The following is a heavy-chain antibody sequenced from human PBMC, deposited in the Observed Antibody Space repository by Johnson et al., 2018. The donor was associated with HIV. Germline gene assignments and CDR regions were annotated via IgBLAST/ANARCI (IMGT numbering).Heavy chain of an antibody. CDR3: ARGAWDLLRGDAFDI. J-gene: IGHJ3*02. D-gene: IGHD1-26*01. Sequence: VQLVESGGGVVQPGGSLRLSCVASGFTFSSYAMHWVRQPPGKGLECVSGISTTGGNPHYATSVKGRFPISRDNSKNTLYLQMGSLRAEDMAVYYCARGAWDLLRGDAFDIWGQGTMVTVSS. V-gene: IGHV3-64*01. CDR1: GFTFSSYA. CDR2: ISTTGGNP.